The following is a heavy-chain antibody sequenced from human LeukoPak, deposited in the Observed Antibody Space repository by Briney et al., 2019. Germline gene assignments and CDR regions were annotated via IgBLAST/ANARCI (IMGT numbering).Heavy chain of an antibody. CDR1: GYTFTSYG. CDR2: ISAYNGNT. D-gene: IGHD2-8*01. CDR3: ARAPLGYCTNGVCYTGFDY. Sequence: ASVKVSCKASGYTFTSYGISWVRQAPGQGLEWMGWISAYNGNTNYAQKLQGRVTMTTDTSTSTAYMELSSLRSEDTAVYYCARAPLGYCTNGVCYTGFDYWGQGTLVTVSS. V-gene: IGHV1-18*01. J-gene: IGHJ4*02.